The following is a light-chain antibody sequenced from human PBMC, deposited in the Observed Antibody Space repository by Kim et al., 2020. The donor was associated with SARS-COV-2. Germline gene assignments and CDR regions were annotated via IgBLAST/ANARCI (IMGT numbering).Light chain of an antibody. Sequence: EIVITQSPATLSVSPGERATLSCRASQSINNNLAWYQQKPGQAPRLLISGASTRATGVPTRFSGSGSGTEFTLTISSLQSEDFAVYYCQQYKNWPETFGQGTKVDIK. J-gene: IGKJ1*01. CDR1: QSINNN. CDR2: GAS. V-gene: IGKV3-15*01. CDR3: QQYKNWPET.